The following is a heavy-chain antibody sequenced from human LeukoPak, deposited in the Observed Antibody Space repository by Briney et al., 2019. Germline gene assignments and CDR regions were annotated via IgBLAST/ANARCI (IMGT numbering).Heavy chain of an antibody. Sequence: GGSLRLSCAASGFTFSSYAMSWVRQAPGKGLEWVSSISGSGGSTYYADSVKGRFTISRDNSKNTLYLQMNSLRAEDTAVYYCAKSTRPWVAATHVDYWGQGTLVTVSS. V-gene: IGHV3-23*01. J-gene: IGHJ4*02. CDR1: GFTFSSYA. CDR2: ISGSGGST. D-gene: IGHD2-15*01. CDR3: AKSTRPWVAATHVDY.